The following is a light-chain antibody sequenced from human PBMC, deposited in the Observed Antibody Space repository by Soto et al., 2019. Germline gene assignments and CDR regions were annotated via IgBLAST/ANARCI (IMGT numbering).Light chain of an antibody. CDR3: QQSYSTPRA. Sequence: DIQMTQSPSSLSASVGDRVTITCRASQSISSYLNWYQQKPGKAPKLLIYAASSLQSGVPSRFSGSGSGTDFTLTISSLQHEDFAPYYCQQSYSTPRAFGGGTKVEIK. CDR2: AAS. CDR1: QSISSY. J-gene: IGKJ4*01. V-gene: IGKV1-39*01.